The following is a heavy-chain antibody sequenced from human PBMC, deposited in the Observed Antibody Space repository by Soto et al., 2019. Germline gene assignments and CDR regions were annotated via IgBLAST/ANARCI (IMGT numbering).Heavy chain of an antibody. D-gene: IGHD5-12*01. V-gene: IGHV3-7*01. J-gene: IGHJ4*02. CDR1: GFTFSSYW. CDR2: IKQDGSEK. CDR3: ATVFGYSGYDSNFDY. Sequence: EVQLVESGGGLVQPGGSLRLSCAASGFTFSSYWMSWVRQAPGKGLEWVANIKQDGSEKYYVDSVKGRFTISRDNAKNSMDLQMNRLRAEDTAVYYCATVFGYSGYDSNFDYWGQGTLVTVSS.